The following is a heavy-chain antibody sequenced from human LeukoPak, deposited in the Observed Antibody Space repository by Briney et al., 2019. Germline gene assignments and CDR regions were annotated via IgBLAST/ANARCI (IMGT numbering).Heavy chain of an antibody. V-gene: IGHV1-24*01. CDR2: FDPEDGET. D-gene: IGHD2-2*01. J-gene: IGHJ5*02. CDR3: ATAGGYQLLWDRNWFDP. CDR1: GYTLTELS. Sequence: ASVKVSCKVSGYTLTELSMHWVRQAPGKGLEWMGGFDPEDGETIYAQKFQGRVTMTEDTSTDTAYMELSSLRSEDTAVYYCATAGGYQLLWDRNWFDPWGQGTLVTVSS.